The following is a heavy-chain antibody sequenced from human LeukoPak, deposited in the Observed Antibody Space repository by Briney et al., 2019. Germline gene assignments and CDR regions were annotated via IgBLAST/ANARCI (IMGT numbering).Heavy chain of an antibody. V-gene: IGHV4-34*01. CDR1: GGSFSGYY. Sequence: KPSETLSLTCAVYGGSFSGYYWSWIRQPPGKGLEWIGEINHSGSTNYNPSLKRGVTISVDTSKNQFSLKLSSVTAADTAVYYCARSPRGTGIDYWGQGTLVTVSS. CDR3: ARSPRGTGIDY. J-gene: IGHJ4*02. D-gene: IGHD3-10*01. CDR2: INHSGST.